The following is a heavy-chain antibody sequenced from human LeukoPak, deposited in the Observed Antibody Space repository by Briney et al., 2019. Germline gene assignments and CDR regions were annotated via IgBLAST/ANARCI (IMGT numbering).Heavy chain of an antibody. CDR2: INHSGST. Sequence: PSETLSLTCAVYGGSFSGYYWSWIRQPPGKGLEWIGEINHSGSTNYNPSLKSRVTISVDTSKNQFSLKLSSVTAADTAVYYCARTLDFWSGSNYWGQGTLVTVSS. V-gene: IGHV4-34*01. CDR1: GGSFSGYY. CDR3: ARTLDFWSGSNY. D-gene: IGHD3-3*01. J-gene: IGHJ4*02.